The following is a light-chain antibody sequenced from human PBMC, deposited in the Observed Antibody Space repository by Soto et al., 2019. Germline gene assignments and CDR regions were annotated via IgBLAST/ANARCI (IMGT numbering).Light chain of an antibody. J-gene: IGKJ1*01. V-gene: IGKV3-20*01. CDR1: QSVSNNY. Sequence: EIVLTQSPGTLSLAPGATATLACRASQSVSNNYLAWYQQEPGHARRLLIYGAYNRATGIQDRFSGSGSGTDFTLTISILEPEALAVYYCQQYGSSPRTFGRGTKVDIK. CDR2: GAY. CDR3: QQYGSSPRT.